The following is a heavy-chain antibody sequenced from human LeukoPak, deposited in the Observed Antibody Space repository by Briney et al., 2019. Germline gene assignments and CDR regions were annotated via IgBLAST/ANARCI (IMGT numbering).Heavy chain of an antibody. D-gene: IGHD2-15*01. CDR1: AFTISDYY. CDR3: TRHYFSD. V-gene: IGHV3-72*01. J-gene: IGHJ4*02. CDR2: TSNKADSYTT. Sequence: GLSLSLSCAASAFTISDYYMDWLRQSPWMGLEWVGRTSNKADSYTTYYAASVKGRFTISRDDSQNLLYLQMKSLKAEDTAVYYCTRHYFSDWGQGTLVTVS.